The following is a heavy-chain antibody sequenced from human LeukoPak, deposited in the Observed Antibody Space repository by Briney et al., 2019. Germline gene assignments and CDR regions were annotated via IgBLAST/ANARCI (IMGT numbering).Heavy chain of an antibody. D-gene: IGHD5-12*01. CDR1: GGSIISYF. CDR3: ARGGVTTIAQYDY. Sequence: PSETLSLTCTVSGGSIISYFWSWIRQPPGKGPEWIGYIFDSGTTNYNPSTNYSPSLKSRVTVSLDTSKNHFSLKLSSVTAADTAVYFCARGGVTTIAQYDYWGQGTLVTVSS. V-gene: IGHV4-59*01. J-gene: IGHJ4*02. CDR2: IFDSGTTNYNPST.